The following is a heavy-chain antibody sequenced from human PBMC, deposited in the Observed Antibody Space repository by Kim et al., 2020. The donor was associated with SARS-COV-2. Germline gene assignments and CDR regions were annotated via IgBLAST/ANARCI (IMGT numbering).Heavy chain of an antibody. J-gene: IGHJ6*03. Sequence: SETLSLTCTVSGGSISSSSYYWGWIRQPPGKGLEWIGSIYYSGSTYYNPSLKSRVTISVDTSKNQLTLKLSSVTAADTAVYYCARHEGGYQLLSYYYYSYRDVGRRGTRLSVS. CDR1: GGSISSSSYY. V-gene: IGHV4-39*01. CDR3: ARHEGGYQLLSYYYYSYRDV. CDR2: IYYSGST. D-gene: IGHD2-2*01.